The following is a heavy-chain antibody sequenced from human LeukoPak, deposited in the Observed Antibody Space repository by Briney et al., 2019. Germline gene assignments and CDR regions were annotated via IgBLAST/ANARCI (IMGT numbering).Heavy chain of an antibody. CDR1: GFTFSSYE. Sequence: PGGSLRLSCAASGFTFSSYEMNWVRQAPGKGLEWVSYISSSGSTIYYADSVKGRFTIYRDNAKNSLYLQMNSLRAEDTAVYYCARSGGDGYNWGFDYWGQGTLVTVSS. CDR2: ISSSGSTI. V-gene: IGHV3-48*03. CDR3: ARSGGDGYNWGFDY. J-gene: IGHJ4*02. D-gene: IGHD5-24*01.